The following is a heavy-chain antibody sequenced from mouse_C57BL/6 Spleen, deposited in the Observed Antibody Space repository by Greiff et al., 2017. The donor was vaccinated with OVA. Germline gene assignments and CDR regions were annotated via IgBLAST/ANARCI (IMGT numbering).Heavy chain of an antibody. J-gene: IGHJ3*01. CDR2: IYPGDGDT. CDR1: GYAFSSYW. Sequence: VKLMESGAELVKPGASVKISCKASGYAFSSYWMNWVKQRPGKGLEWIGQIYPGDGDTNYNGKFKGKATLTADKSSSTAYMQLSSLTSEDSAVYFCASSYGSSYAWFAYWGQGTLVTVSA. V-gene: IGHV1-80*01. CDR3: ASSYGSSYAWFAY. D-gene: IGHD1-1*01.